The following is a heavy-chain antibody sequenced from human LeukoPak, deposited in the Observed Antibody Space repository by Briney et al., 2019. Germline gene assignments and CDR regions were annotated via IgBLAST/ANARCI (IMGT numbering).Heavy chain of an antibody. Sequence: ASVKVSCKASGYTFTGYYMHWVRQAPGQGLEWMGWINPNSGGTNYAQKFQGRVTMTRDTSISTAYMELSRLRSDDTAVYYCARAPPSYSSGWFARPYNWFDPWGQGTLVTVSS. CDR3: ARAPPSYSSGWFARPYNWFDP. V-gene: IGHV1-2*02. CDR2: INPNSGGT. CDR1: GYTFTGYY. J-gene: IGHJ5*02. D-gene: IGHD6-19*01.